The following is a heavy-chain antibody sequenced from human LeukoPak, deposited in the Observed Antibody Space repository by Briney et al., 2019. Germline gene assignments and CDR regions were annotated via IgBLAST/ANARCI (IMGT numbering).Heavy chain of an antibody. CDR3: ASLWASNIVVVPAAVGYYFDY. J-gene: IGHJ4*02. Sequence: PGGSLRLSCVASGFTFTHYGFHWVRQAPGKALEWVSFISYNGNKKYGDSVKGRFTISRDNSKETLYLEMSGLRAEDTAVYYCASLWASNIVVVPAAVGYYFDYWGQGTLVTVSS. V-gene: IGHV3-30*03. D-gene: IGHD2-2*01. CDR2: ISYNGNKK. CDR1: GFTFTHYG.